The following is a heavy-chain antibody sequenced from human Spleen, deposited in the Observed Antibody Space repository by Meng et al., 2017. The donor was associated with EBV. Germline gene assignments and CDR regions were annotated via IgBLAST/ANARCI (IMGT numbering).Heavy chain of an antibody. D-gene: IGHD5-24*01. CDR2: INDGGYT. CDR1: GGSFSDFY. J-gene: IGHJ4*02. V-gene: IGHV4-34*01. Sequence: QVHPPQWGAGLLKPPGPLSPTCGVAGGSFSDFYWTWTRQPPGKGLECIGEINDGGYTIYSASLKSRITISVDTSKNQVSLKLDSVTAADTAMYYCASQGDREGPMRYWGQGTLVTVSS. CDR3: ASQGDREGPMRY.